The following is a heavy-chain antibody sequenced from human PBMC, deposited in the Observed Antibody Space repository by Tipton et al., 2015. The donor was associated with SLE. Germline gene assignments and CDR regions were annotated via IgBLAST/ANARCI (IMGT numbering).Heavy chain of an antibody. CDR3: ARDLDSPLGY. V-gene: IGHV3-48*01. Sequence: SLRLSCAAPGFTFSSYSMNWVRQAPGKGLEWVSYISSSRSTIYYADSVKGRFTISRDNAKNSLYLQMNSLRAEDTAVYYCARDLDSPLGYWGQGTLVTVSS. D-gene: IGHD1-1*01. CDR1: GFTFSSYS. J-gene: IGHJ4*02. CDR2: ISSSRSTI.